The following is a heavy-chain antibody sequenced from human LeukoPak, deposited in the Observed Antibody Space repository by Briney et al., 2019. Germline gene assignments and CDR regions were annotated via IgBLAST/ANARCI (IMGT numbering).Heavy chain of an antibody. D-gene: IGHD3-3*01. J-gene: IGHJ6*03. V-gene: IGHV3-7*01. CDR2: IKQDGSEK. CDR3: ARRSHRGVVGLCYYYYMDV. Sequence: GGSLRLSCAASGFTFSSYWMFWVRQAPGKRLEWVANIKQDGSEKYYVDSVKGRFTMSRDNAKNSVYLQMNRLRVEDTAVYYCARRSHRGVVGLCYYYYMDVWGIRTPVTVSS. CDR1: GFTFSSYW.